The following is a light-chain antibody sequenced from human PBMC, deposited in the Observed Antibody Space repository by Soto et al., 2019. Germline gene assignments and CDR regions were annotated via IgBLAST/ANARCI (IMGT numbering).Light chain of an antibody. CDR1: QSISSN. CDR3: QQYDKWPGT. Sequence: EIVMTQSPATLSVSPGERATLSCRASQSISSNLAWFQQKPGQAPRLLIYGASTRATGIPARFSGSGSGTEFTVTISSLQSEDSSVSYCQQYDKWPGTFGQGTKVEIK. CDR2: GAS. V-gene: IGKV3-15*01. J-gene: IGKJ1*01.